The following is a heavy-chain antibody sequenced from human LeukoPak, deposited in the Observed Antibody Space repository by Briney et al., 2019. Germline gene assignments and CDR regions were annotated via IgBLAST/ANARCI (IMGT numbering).Heavy chain of an antibody. Sequence: PGGSLRLSCAASGFTFSNYAISWVRQAPGKGLEWVSSISGSGDRTFYVDSVKGRFTISRDNSKNTLSLQLSSLTVEDTAVYYCTRRAYSGGWLAPDYWGQGTLVTVSS. D-gene: IGHD6-19*01. V-gene: IGHV3-23*01. CDR1: GFTFSNYA. CDR2: ISGSGDRT. J-gene: IGHJ4*02. CDR3: TRRAYSGGWLAPDY.